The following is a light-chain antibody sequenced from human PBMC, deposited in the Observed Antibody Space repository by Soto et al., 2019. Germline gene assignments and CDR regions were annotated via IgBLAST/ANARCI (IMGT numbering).Light chain of an antibody. CDR1: SSNIGNNY. V-gene: IGLV1-51*01. CDR2: DNN. Sequence: QSVLTQPPSVSAAPGQKVTISCSGSSSNIGNNYVSWYQQLPETARKLLIYDNNKRPSGIPDRFSGSKSGTSATLGITGLQTGDEADYYCGTWDSSLSAVVFGGGTKVTVL. J-gene: IGLJ2*01. CDR3: GTWDSSLSAVV.